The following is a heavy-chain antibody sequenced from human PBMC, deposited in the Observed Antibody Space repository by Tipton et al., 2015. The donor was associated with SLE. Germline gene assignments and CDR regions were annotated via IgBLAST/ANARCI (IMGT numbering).Heavy chain of an antibody. V-gene: IGHV4-61*08. CDR1: GVSISSGGFY. J-gene: IGHJ4*02. D-gene: IGHD2-2*01. CDR3: ARLNDAPAIASFDY. CDR2: IYYNGHT. Sequence: TLSLTCTVSGVSISSGGFYWSWIRQHPGKGLEWIGYIYYNGHTNYSPSLKSRVTLSVDTSKNQFSLTLSSVTAADTAVYYCARLNDAPAIASFDYWGQGNLVTVSS.